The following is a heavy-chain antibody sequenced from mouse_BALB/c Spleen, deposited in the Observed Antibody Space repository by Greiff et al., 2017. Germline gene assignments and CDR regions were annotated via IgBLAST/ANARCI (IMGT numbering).Heavy chain of an antibody. CDR1: GFTFSSYT. J-gene: IGHJ3*01. CDR3: ARPPDGYPAWFAY. D-gene: IGHD2-3*01. Sequence: EVHLVESGGGLVQPGGSLKLSCAASGFTFSSYTMSWVRQTPEKRLEWVAYISNGGGSTYYPDTVKGRFTISRDNAKNTLYLQMSSLKSEDTAMYYCARPPDGYPAWFAYWGQGTLVTVSA. CDR2: ISNGGGST. V-gene: IGHV5-12-2*01.